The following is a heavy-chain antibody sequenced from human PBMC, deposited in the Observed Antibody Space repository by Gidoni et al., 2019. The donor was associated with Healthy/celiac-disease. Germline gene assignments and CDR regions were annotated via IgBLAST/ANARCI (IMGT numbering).Heavy chain of an antibody. CDR3: AREYCSGGSCYFDY. CDR2: IYISGST. J-gene: IGHJ4*02. Sequence: EVQLVESGGGLGQRGGSLRLSCAACGFPVSRNYMSWVWQTPGKGLEWVSVIYISGSTYYADSVKGRFTISRDNSQNTLYLQMNSLRAEDTAVYYCAREYCSGGSCYFDYWGQGTLVTVSS. D-gene: IGHD2-15*01. V-gene: IGHV3-66*01. CDR1: GFPVSRNY.